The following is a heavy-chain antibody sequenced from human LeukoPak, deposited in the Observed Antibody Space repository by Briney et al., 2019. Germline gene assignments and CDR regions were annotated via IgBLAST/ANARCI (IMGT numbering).Heavy chain of an antibody. Sequence: GESLKISCYGSGYGFSSSWIGWVRQMPGKGREWMGFIYPGDSDTRYSPSFQAQVTISADKSIGTAFLQWRSLKASDTAMHYCAVGTTPYFVDYWGQGTLVTVSS. V-gene: IGHV5-51*01. D-gene: IGHD2/OR15-2a*01. CDR3: AVGTTPYFVDY. J-gene: IGHJ4*02. CDR1: GYGFSSSW. CDR2: IYPGDSDT.